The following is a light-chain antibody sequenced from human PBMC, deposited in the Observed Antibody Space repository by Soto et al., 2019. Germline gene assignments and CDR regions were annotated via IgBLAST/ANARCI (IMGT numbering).Light chain of an antibody. CDR1: TSDVGGYKY. V-gene: IGLV2-14*01. CDR3: SSYTSRLYV. J-gene: IGLJ1*01. CDR2: DVS. Sequence: QSALTQPASVSASPGQSITISCTGTTSDVGGYKYVSWYQQQSGKAPKLVIYDVSNRPSGVSHRFSGSKSGNTASLTISGLQADDEADYYCSSYTSRLYVFGTGTKV.